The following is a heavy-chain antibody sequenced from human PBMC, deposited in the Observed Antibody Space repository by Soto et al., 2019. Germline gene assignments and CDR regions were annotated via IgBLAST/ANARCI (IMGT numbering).Heavy chain of an antibody. J-gene: IGHJ6*02. Sequence: EVQLVESGGGLVKPGGSLRLSCAASGFTFSSYSMNWVRQAPGKGLEWVSSISSSSSYIYYADSVKGRFTISRDNAKNSLYLQMNSLRAEDTAVYYCARDGIRFIAVAGPNPEDDDYYYYGMDVWGQGTTVTVSS. CDR1: GFTFSSYS. V-gene: IGHV3-21*01. CDR3: ARDGIRFIAVAGPNPEDDDYYYYGMDV. D-gene: IGHD6-19*01. CDR2: ISSSSSYI.